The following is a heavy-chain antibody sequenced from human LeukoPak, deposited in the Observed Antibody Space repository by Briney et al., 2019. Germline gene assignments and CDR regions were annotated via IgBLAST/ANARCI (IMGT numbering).Heavy chain of an antibody. CDR3: ARGSGYSYGYGFDN. CDR2: ISGSGDNT. CDR1: GFTFNSYA. Sequence: SGGSLRLSCVASGFTFNSYAMSWVRQAPGKGLEWVSVISGSGDNTYYADSVKGRFTISRDNSKNTLYLQMNSLRAEDTAVYNCARGSGYSYGYGFDNWGQGTLVTVSS. J-gene: IGHJ4*02. D-gene: IGHD5-18*01. V-gene: IGHV3-23*01.